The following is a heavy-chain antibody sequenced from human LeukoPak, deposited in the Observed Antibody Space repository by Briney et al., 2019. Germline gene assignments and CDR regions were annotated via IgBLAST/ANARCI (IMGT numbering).Heavy chain of an antibody. V-gene: IGHV4-59*01. D-gene: IGHD6-13*01. J-gene: IGHJ4*02. CDR2: IYYSGST. CDR1: GGSISSYY. CDR3: ARAPIAAAGTAFDY. Sequence: SETLSLTCTVSGGSISSYYWSWLRQPPGKGLEWIGYIYYSGSTNYNPSLKSRVTISVDTSKNQFSLKLSSVTAADTAVYYCARAPIAAAGTAFDYWGQGTLVTVSS.